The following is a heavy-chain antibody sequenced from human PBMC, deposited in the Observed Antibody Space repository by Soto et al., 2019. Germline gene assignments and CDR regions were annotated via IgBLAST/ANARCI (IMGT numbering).Heavy chain of an antibody. CDR1: GFTFSSYA. CDR2: ISYDGSNK. D-gene: IGHD2-15*01. Sequence: QVQLVESGGGVVQPGRSLRLSCAASGFTFSSYAMYWVRQAPGKGLEWVAVISYDGSNKYYADSVKGRFTISRDNSKNTLYLQVNSLRAEDTAVYYCARAGCDGGSCYTLVGLRYGMDVWGQGATVTVSS. V-gene: IGHV3-30-3*01. J-gene: IGHJ6*02. CDR3: ARAGCDGGSCYTLVGLRYGMDV.